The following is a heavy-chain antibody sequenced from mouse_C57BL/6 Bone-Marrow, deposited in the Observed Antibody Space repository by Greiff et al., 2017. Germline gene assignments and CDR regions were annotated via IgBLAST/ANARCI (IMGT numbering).Heavy chain of an antibody. CDR1: GYTFTDYY. CDR3: ARGVGITTVVATPHFDY. D-gene: IGHD1-1*01. V-gene: IGHV1-76*01. Sequence: VQLQQSGAELARPGASVKLSCKASGYTFTDYYINWVKQRPGQGLEWIARIYPGSGNTYYNEKFKGKATLTAEKSSSTAYMQLSSLTSEDSAVYFCARGVGITTVVATPHFDYWGQGTTLTVSS. J-gene: IGHJ2*01. CDR2: IYPGSGNT.